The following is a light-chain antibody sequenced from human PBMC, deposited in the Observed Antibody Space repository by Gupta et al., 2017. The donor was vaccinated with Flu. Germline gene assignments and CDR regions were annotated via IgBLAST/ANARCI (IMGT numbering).Light chain of an antibody. Sequence: ATREVAPGERATLSCRTNRSGRGNLDWYQQKPVQAPRLLIYGTSDRATGIPARFSGSGSETEFTLTISTLQAEDFAMYSCQQDINWPRTFGGGTKVEIK. CDR2: GTS. CDR3: QQDINWPRT. CDR1: RSGRGN. J-gene: IGKJ4*01. V-gene: IGKV3-15*01.